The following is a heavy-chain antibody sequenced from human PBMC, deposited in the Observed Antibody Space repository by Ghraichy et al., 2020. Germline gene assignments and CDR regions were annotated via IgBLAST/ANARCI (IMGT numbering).Heavy chain of an antibody. CDR3: AKARDGSSWYLFDP. V-gene: IGHV3-23*01. CDR1: GFTFSSYA. D-gene: IGHD6-13*01. Sequence: GGSLRLSCAASGFTFSSYAMSWVRQAPGKGLEWVSGISDSGGRTSYADALKGRFTISRDNTKSTLYLQMNSLRGEDTAVYYCAKARDGSSWYLFDPWGQGTLFTVSS. CDR2: ISDSGGRT. J-gene: IGHJ5*02.